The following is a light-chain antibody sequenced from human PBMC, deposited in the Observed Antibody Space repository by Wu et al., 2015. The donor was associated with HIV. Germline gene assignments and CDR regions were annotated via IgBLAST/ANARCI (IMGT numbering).Light chain of an antibody. Sequence: EIVLTQSPATLSLSPGERATLSCRASQSVGNYLAWYQQKPGQAPRLLISDASNRATGIPARFSGSGSGTDFTLTISSLEPEDFAVYYCQQYGSSPPWTFGQGTKVEIK. CDR3: QQYGSSPPWT. J-gene: IGKJ1*01. CDR2: DAS. CDR1: QSVGNY. V-gene: IGKV3-11*01.